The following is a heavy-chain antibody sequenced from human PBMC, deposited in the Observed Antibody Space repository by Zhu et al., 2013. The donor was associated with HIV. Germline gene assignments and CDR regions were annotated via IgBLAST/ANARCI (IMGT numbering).Heavy chain of an antibody. CDR3: ARSGYCSSSTCYRNYFYMDV. V-gene: IGHV1-69*12. CDR1: GGTFSSTG. D-gene: IGHD2-2*02. J-gene: IGHJ6*03. Sequence: QVQLVQSGAEVKRPGSSVKVSCKASGGTFSSTGINWVRQAPGQGLEWMGWIMPMFGIPNYAQKFQGRVTITADESTGTAYMELSSLTSQDTAIYYCARSGYCSSSTCYRNYFYMDVWGKGTTVTVSS. CDR2: IMPMFGIP.